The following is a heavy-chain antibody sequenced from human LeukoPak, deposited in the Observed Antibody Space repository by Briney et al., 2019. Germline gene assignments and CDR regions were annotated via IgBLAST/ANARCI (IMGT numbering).Heavy chain of an antibody. CDR3: ARLRPSYTYSYADF. V-gene: IGHV4-31*03. CDR1: GGSISSGGYY. CDR2: IYYSGST. Sequence: SETLCVTCTVSGGSISSGGYYWSWIRQHPGKGLEWIGYIYYSGSTYYNPSLKSRVTISVDTSKNQFSLKLSSVTAADTAVYYCARLRPSYTYSYADFWGQGTLV. D-gene: IGHD5-18*01. J-gene: IGHJ4*02.